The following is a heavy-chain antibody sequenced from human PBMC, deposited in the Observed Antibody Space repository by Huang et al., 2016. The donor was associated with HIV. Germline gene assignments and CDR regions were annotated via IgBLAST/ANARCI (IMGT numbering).Heavy chain of an antibody. CDR1: GTSMTSSNFY. CDR3: AREVRSVDTDRPDGYYYRGLDV. J-gene: IGHJ6*02. CDR2: VYFLGNT. D-gene: IGHD2-2*03. V-gene: IGHV4-39*02. Sequence: QLRESGPGLVTPSETLSLTCSASGTSMTSSNFYGGWFRQPPGGGLEWIGSVYFLGNTYYTPSLKSRVTIAIDTANKQYSMRLTSVTAADTAVYFCAREVRSVDTDRPDGYYYRGLDVWGQGTTVIVSS.